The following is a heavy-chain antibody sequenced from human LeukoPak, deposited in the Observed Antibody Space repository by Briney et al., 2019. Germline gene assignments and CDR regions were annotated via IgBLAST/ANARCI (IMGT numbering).Heavy chain of an antibody. CDR3: ARRNHYCGGDCYSDY. CDR2: IYPGDSDT. CDR1: GYSFTSYW. Sequence: KTGESLKISCKGSGYSFTSYWIGWVRQMPGKGLEWMGIIYPGDSDTRYSPSFQGQVTISADKSISTAYLQWSSLKASDTAMYYCARRNHYCGGDCYSDYWGQGTLVTVSS. V-gene: IGHV5-51*01. J-gene: IGHJ4*02. D-gene: IGHD2-21*02.